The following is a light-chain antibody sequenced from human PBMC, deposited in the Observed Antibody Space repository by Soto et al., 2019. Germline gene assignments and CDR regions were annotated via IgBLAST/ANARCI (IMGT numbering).Light chain of an antibody. J-gene: IGLJ1*01. CDR1: SSDVGGYNY. Sequence: QSVLTQPASVSGYPGQSITISCTGRSSDVGGYNYVSWYQQHPGKAPKFMIYEVSRRPSGVSNRFSGSKSGNTASLTVSGLQAEDEADYYSSSYTTSNTYVFGTGTRV. CDR2: EVS. V-gene: IGLV2-14*01. CDR3: SSYTTSNTYV.